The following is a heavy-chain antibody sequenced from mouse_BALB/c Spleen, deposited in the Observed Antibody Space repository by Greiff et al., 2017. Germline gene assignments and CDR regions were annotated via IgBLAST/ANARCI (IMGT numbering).Heavy chain of an antibody. CDR3: TRKHLGYYGYDY. V-gene: IGHV6-6*02. D-gene: IGHD2-2*01. CDR1: GFTFSNYW. Sequence: EVHLVESGGGLVQPGGSMKLSCVASGFTFSNYWMNWVRQSPEKGLEWVAEIRLKSNNYATHYAESVKGRFTISRDDSKSSVYLQMNNLRAEDTGIYYCTRKHLGYYGYDYWGQGTTLTVSS. CDR2: IRLKSNNYAT. J-gene: IGHJ2*01.